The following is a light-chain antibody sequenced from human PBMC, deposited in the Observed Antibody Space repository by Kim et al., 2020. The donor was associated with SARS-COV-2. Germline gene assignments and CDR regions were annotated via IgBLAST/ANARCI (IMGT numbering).Light chain of an antibody. J-gene: IGKJ2*03. V-gene: IGKV3-15*01. CDR3: QQYNNWLYS. CDR2: GAS. CDR1: QSVSSN. Sequence: EIVMTQSPATLSVSPEERATLSCRASQSVSSNLAWYQQKPGQAPRLLIYGASTRATGIPARFSGSGSGTEFTLTISSLQSEDFAVYYCQQYNNWLYSFGQGTKLEI.